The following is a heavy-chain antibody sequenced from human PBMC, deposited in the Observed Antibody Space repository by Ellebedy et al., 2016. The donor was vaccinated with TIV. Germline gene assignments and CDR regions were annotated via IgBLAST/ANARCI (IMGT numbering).Heavy chain of an antibody. CDR3: ARDGAYGDYSPGYYGMDV. D-gene: IGHD4-17*01. CDR2: IRQDGSDM. J-gene: IGHJ6*02. CDR1: GFSFRSYW. V-gene: IGHV3-7*03. Sequence: GESLKISCAASGFSFRSYWMSWVRQAPGKGLEWVANIRQDGSDMYYVDSVKGRFTISRDNGKNSVYLQMNSLRTEDTALYYCARDGAYGDYSPGYYGMDVWGQGTTVTVSS.